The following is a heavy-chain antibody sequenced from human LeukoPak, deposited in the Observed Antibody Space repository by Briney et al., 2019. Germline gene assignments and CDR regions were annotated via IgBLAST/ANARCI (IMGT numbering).Heavy chain of an antibody. V-gene: IGHV3-11*01. CDR2: ISMSGSVI. CDR1: GFTFRDYY. Sequence: PGGSLRLSCAASGFTFRDYYMSWIRQAPGKGLEWISYISMSGSVIQYSDSVKGRFTTSRDNARNSLYLQMNSLRAEDTAVYYCARGGRSRGWFDPWGLGTLVTVSS. J-gene: IGHJ5*02. D-gene: IGHD6-19*01. CDR3: ARGGRSRGWFDP.